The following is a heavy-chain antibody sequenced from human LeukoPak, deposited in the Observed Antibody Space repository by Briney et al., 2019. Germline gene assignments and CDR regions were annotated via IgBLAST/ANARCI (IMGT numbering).Heavy chain of an antibody. CDR3: ARGLGVRGVATPYYYYYYGMDV. V-gene: IGHV4-34*01. J-gene: IGHJ6*02. CDR2: INHSGST. CDR1: GGSFSGYY. D-gene: IGHD3-10*01. Sequence: SETLSLTCAVYGGSFSGYYWSWIRQPPGKGLEWIGEINHSGSTNYNPSLKSRVTISVDTSKNQFSLKLSSVTAADTAVYYCARGLGVRGVATPYYYYYYGMDVWGQGTTVTVSS.